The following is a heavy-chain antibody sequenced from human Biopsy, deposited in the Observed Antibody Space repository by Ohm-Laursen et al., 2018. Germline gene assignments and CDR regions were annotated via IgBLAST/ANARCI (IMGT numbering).Heavy chain of an antibody. J-gene: IGHJ6*02. Sequence: TQTLTLTCSFSGFSLSARGMCVSWIRQAPGKALEWLACGDWVDYKDYSASLQTKLSISKDTSNDQVVLTVNNVDPADTATYYCARTPILIVSAGLVYRHRRHLQGTDVWGQGIAVTVS. D-gene: IGHD6-13*01. CDR3: ARTPILIVSAGLVYRHRRHLQGTDV. CDR2: GDWVDYK. CDR1: GFSLSARGMC. V-gene: IGHV2-70*11.